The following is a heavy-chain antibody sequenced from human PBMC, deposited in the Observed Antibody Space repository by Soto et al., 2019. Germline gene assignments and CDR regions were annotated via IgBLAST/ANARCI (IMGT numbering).Heavy chain of an antibody. CDR3: ARSDVP. V-gene: IGHV3-48*02. Sequence: EVQLVESGGGLEQPGGSLGLPCAASGFTFSTLSMNWVGKAPGKGPGGVSYISSSSSTIYYADSVKGRFTISRDNAKNSLYLQMNSLREEDTAVYYCARSDVPWGRGTLVTVSS. J-gene: IGHJ2*01. D-gene: IGHD6-6*01. CDR2: ISSSSSTI. CDR1: GFTFSTLS.